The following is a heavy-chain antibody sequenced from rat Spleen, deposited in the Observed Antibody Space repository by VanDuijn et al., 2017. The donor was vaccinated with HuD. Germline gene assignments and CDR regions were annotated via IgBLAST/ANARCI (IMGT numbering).Heavy chain of an antibody. CDR2: IWAGGGT. CDR1: GFSLPGSH. CDR3: ARHLREASGVMDA. D-gene: IGHD4-3*01. V-gene: IGHV2-72*01. Sequence: QVQLKESGPGVVKPSPTLSLTCPVPGFSLPGSHESWFRQPPGKSLVWMVTIWAGGGTHFNLAVKSRLSISRDTSKSQVLLKMNSLLPEDTGTYYCARHLREASGVMDAWGQGASVTVSS. J-gene: IGHJ4*01.